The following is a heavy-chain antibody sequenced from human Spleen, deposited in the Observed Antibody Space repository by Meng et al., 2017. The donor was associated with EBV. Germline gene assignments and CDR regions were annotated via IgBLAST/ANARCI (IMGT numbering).Heavy chain of an antibody. CDR2: INHSGST. V-gene: IGHV4-34*01. CDR1: GGSFSGYF. J-gene: IGHJ5*02. CDR3: AKGKIVARSPWFDP. Sequence: QARLQQWVAGLLKPSETLSLTCAVYGGSFSGYFWSWIRQPPGKGLEWIGEINHSGSTSYNPSLKSRVTISEDTSKNQFSLKLSSVTAADTAIYYCAKGKIVARSPWFDPWGQGTLVTVSS. D-gene: IGHD6-6*01.